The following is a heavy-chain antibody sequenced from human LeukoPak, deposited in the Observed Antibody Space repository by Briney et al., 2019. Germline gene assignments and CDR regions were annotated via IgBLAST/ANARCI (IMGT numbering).Heavy chain of an antibody. CDR3: TRRGVGYSGSYHFDY. V-gene: IGHV3-23*01. Sequence: GGSLRLSCAASGFTFSNYAMSWVRQAPGKGLEWVSAISGSGGTTYYADSVKGRFTISRDNSKNTLYLQMNSLKTEDTAVYYCTRRGVGYSGSYHFDYWGQGILVTVSS. CDR1: GFTFSNYA. D-gene: IGHD1-26*01. J-gene: IGHJ4*02. CDR2: ISGSGGTT.